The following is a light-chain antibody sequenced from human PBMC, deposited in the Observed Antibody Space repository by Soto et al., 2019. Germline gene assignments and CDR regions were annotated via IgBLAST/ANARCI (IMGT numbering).Light chain of an antibody. CDR3: QQYDYLPLT. V-gene: IGKV1-33*01. J-gene: IGKJ4*01. CDR1: QDISNY. Sequence: DIQMTQSPSSLSASVGDRVTITCQASQDISNYLNWYQQKLGKAPKLLIYDASNLEPGVPSRFSGSGSGTDFTFTISSLQPEDIATYYCQQYDYLPLTFGGGTKVEIK. CDR2: DAS.